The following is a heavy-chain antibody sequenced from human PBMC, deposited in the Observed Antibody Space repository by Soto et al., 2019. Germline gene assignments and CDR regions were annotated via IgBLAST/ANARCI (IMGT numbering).Heavy chain of an antibody. Sequence: GGSLRLSCAASGFTFSSDWMHWVRQAPGKGLVWVSRINTDGSDTSYADSVKGRFTISRDNSKNTLYLQMNSLRAEDTAVYYCAKQPVAGEGYFDYWGQGTLVTVSS. J-gene: IGHJ4*02. CDR2: INTDGSDT. CDR1: GFTFSSDW. D-gene: IGHD6-19*01. CDR3: AKQPVAGEGYFDY. V-gene: IGHV3-74*01.